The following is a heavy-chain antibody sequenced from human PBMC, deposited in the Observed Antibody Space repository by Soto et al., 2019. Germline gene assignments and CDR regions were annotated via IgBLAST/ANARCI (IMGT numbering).Heavy chain of an antibody. V-gene: IGHV3-30-3*01. CDR2: ISSDGSNT. CDR3: ATDSSFVNCFDH. Sequence: PGGSLRLSCAASRFTFINYAMHWVRQAPGKGLEWVAVISSDGSNTYFADSVKGRFTVSRDNSKNTLYLQMNSLRTEDTAFYYCATDSSFVNCFDHWGQATLVTVSS. J-gene: IGHJ4*02. CDR1: RFTFINYA. D-gene: IGHD6-6*01.